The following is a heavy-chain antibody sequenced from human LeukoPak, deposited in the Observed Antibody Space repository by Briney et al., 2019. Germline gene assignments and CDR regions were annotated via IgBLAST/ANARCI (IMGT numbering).Heavy chain of an antibody. CDR2: ISSDGSTI. Sequence: GGSLRLSCAVSGFPFLDFSMHWVRQAPGRGLEWVSYISSDGSTIYYADSVKGRFTISRDNAKNSLSLQLSSLRAEDTALYYCASSMVRGVTPFDYWGQGTLVTVSS. V-gene: IGHV3-48*01. CDR3: ASSMVRGVTPFDY. D-gene: IGHD3-10*01. J-gene: IGHJ4*02. CDR1: GFPFLDFS.